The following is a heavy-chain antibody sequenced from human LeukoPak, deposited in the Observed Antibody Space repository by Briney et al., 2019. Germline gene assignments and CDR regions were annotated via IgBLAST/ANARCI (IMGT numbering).Heavy chain of an antibody. D-gene: IGHD5-24*01. V-gene: IGHV3-30*03. CDR1: GFTFSSYG. CDR2: ISYDGSNK. J-gene: IGHJ3*02. Sequence: GGSLRLSCAASGFTFSSYGMHWVRQAPGKGLEWVAVISYDGSNKYYADSVKGRFTISRDNAKNSLYLQMNSLRAEDTAVYYCAREHKGDGDAFDIWGQGTMVTVSS. CDR3: AREHKGDGDAFDI.